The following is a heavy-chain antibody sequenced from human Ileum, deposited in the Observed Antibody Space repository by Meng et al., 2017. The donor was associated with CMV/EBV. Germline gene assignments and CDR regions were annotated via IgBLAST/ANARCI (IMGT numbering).Heavy chain of an antibody. J-gene: IGHJ3*02. D-gene: IGHD3-3*01. CDR2: IIPIFGTA. Sequence: SVKVSCKASGGTFSSYAISWVRQAPGQGLEWMGGIIPIFGTANYAQKFQGRVTITTDESTSTAYMELSSLRSEDTAVYYCARGGTITIFAVDAFEIWGQGTMVTVSS. V-gene: IGHV1-69*05. CDR3: ARGGTITIFAVDAFEI. CDR1: GGTFSSYA.